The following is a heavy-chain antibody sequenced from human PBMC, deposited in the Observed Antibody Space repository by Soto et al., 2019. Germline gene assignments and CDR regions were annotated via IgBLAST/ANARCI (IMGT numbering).Heavy chain of an antibody. CDR2: ISAYNGNT. CDR3: ARDGDCGGDCYSRYYYYYGMDV. Sequence: ASVTVSCKGSGSRFTSYGKRWVRPAPGQGLEGMGWISAYNGNTNYAQKLQGRVTMTTDTSTSTAYMELRSLRSDDTAVYYCARDGDCGGDCYSRYYYYYGMDVWGQGTTVTVSS. J-gene: IGHJ6*02. V-gene: IGHV1-18*04. D-gene: IGHD2-21*02. CDR1: GSRFTSYG.